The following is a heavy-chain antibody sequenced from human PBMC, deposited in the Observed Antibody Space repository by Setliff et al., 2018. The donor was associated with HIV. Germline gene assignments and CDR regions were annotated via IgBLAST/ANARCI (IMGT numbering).Heavy chain of an antibody. Sequence: TSETLSLTCTVSGGSIKSSSYYWGWIRQPPGKGLEWIGSIYYSGNTYYNPSLRSRVTISTDTPRNQFSLRLSSVTAADTAIYYCARVPTSSWYVTTQRTKEYFHHWGRGTLVTVSS. CDR2: IYYSGNT. CDR1: GGSIKSSSYY. V-gene: IGHV4-39*07. D-gene: IGHD6-13*01. J-gene: IGHJ1*01. CDR3: ARVPTSSWYVTTQRTKEYFHH.